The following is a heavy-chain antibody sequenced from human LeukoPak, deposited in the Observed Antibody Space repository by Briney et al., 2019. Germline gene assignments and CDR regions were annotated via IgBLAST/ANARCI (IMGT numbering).Heavy chain of an antibody. D-gene: IGHD4-11*01. CDR2: IYHSGST. CDR3: ASLPSNTVTHDY. CDR1: GYSISSSYY. V-gene: IGHV4-38-2*01. Sequence: SETLSLTCAVSGYSISSSYYWGWIRQPPGKGLEWIGTIYHSGSTHYNPSLKSRVTLSVDTSKNQFSLKLRSVTAADTAVYYCASLPSNTVTHDYWGQGTLVTVSS. J-gene: IGHJ4*02.